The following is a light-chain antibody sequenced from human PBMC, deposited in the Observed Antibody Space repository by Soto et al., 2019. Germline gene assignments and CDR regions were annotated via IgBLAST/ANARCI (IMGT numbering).Light chain of an antibody. V-gene: IGKV1-39*01. CDR2: AVS. Sequence: DIQMTQSPSSLSASIGDRVTLPCRASQRIGTNLNWYQQRPGKAPKLLIYAVSSLQSGVSSRFSGSGSGTDFTISINSLQREEFATYYCQQTYSAPPLFGQGTKV. J-gene: IGKJ1*01. CDR1: QRIGTN. CDR3: QQTYSAPPL.